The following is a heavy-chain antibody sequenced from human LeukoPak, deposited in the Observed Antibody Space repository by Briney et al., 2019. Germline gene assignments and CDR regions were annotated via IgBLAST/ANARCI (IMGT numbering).Heavy chain of an antibody. D-gene: IGHD3-22*01. V-gene: IGHV4-38-2*01. Sequence: PSETLSLTCAVSGYSISSGYYWGWIRQPPGKGLEWIGSIYHSGSTNYNPSLKTRVTMSVDTSKNQFSLKLSSVTAADTAVYYCAADSSGVEYWGQGTLVTVSS. CDR1: GYSISSGYY. CDR3: AADSSGVEY. CDR2: IYHSGST. J-gene: IGHJ4*02.